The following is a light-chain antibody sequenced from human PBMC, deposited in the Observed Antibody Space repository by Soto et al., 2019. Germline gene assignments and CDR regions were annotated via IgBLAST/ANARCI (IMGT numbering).Light chain of an antibody. Sequence: DIQMTQSPSSLSASVGDRVTITCRASQGISNYLAWYQQKPGKVPKLLIYAASTLQSVVPSRFSGSGAGTDFTLTISSLKPEDVATYYWQKYNSAPLTFVGGTKVEIK. CDR2: AAS. J-gene: IGKJ4*01. CDR3: QKYNSAPLT. CDR1: QGISNY. V-gene: IGKV1-27*01.